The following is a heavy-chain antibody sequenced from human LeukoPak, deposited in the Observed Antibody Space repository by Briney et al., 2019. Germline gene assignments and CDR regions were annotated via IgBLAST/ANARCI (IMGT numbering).Heavy chain of an antibody. D-gene: IGHD2-15*01. CDR3: ARVSLGYCSGGSCYSDWFDP. Sequence: GASVKVSCKASGYTFTSYDTNWVRQATGQGLEWMGWMNPNSGNTGYAQKFQGRVTMTRNTSISTAYMELSSLRSEDTAVYYCARVSLGYCSGGSCYSDWFDPWGQGTLVTVSS. CDR2: MNPNSGNT. J-gene: IGHJ5*02. CDR1: GYTFTSYD. V-gene: IGHV1-8*01.